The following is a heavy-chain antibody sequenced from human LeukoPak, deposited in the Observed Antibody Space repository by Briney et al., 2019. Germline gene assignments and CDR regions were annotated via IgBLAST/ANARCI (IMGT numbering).Heavy chain of an antibody. CDR1: GGSFSGCY. D-gene: IGHD3-22*01. CDR3: ARGHDSSGYPFDY. V-gene: IGHV4-34*01. J-gene: IGHJ4*02. Sequence: SETLSLTCAVYGGSFSGCYWSWIRQPPGKGLEWIGEINHSGSTNYNPSLKGRVTISVDTSKNQFSLKLSSVTAADTAVYYCARGHDSSGYPFDYWGQGTLVTVSS. CDR2: INHSGST.